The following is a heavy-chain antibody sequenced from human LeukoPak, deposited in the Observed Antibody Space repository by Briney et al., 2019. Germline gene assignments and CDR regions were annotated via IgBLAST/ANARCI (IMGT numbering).Heavy chain of an antibody. D-gene: IGHD6-6*01. CDR3: ARDRVLGFQH. CDR2: ISSSSSYI. V-gene: IGHV3-21*01. J-gene: IGHJ1*01. Sequence: GGSLRLSCAASGFTFSSYSMNWVRQAPGKGLEWVSSISSSSSYIYYADSVKGRFTISRDNAKNSLYLQMNSLGAEDTAVYYCARDRVLGFQHWGQGTLVTVSS. CDR1: GFTFSSYS.